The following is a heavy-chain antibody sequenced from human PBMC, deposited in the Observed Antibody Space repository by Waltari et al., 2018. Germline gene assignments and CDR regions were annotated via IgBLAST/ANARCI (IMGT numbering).Heavy chain of an antibody. V-gene: IGHV4-39*07. J-gene: IGHJ4*02. Sequence: QLQLQESGPGLVKPSETLSLTCTVSGDSISSSSYYWGWIRQPPGKGLGWIASIDYSGSKYYNPSLRSRLTISLDTSKNQFSLKVSSVTAADTAVYYCAREEIYYDTSGYYFDYWGQGTLVTVSS. CDR3: AREEIYYDTSGYYFDY. CDR1: GDSISSSSYY. CDR2: IDYSGSK. D-gene: IGHD3-22*01.